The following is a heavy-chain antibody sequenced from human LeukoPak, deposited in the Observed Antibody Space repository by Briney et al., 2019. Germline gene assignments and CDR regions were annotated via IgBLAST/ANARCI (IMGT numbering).Heavy chain of an antibody. CDR3: AKDISAVAGSFDY. CDR1: GFTFDDYA. J-gene: IGHJ4*02. V-gene: IGHV3-9*01. D-gene: IGHD6-19*01. Sequence: GRSLRLSCAASGFTFDDYAMHWVRQAPGKGLEWVSGISWNSGSIGYADFVKGRFTISRDNAKNSLYLQMNSLRAEDTALYYCAKDISAVAGSFDYWGQGTLVTVSS. CDR2: ISWNSGSI.